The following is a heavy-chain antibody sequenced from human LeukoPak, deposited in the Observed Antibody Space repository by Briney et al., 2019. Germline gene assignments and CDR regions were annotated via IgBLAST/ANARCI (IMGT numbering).Heavy chain of an antibody. D-gene: IGHD6-13*01. CDR2: ISSDGTT. J-gene: IGHJ4*02. CDR1: GITVSSNY. V-gene: IGHV3-53*04. Sequence: GGSLRLSCAASGITVSSNYMSWVRQAPGKGLEWVSIISSDGTTCYADSVKGRFTISRHNSKNTLYLQMNSLRVEDTAVFYCATIAAAGPFDYRGQGTLVTVYS. CDR3: ATIAAAGPFDY.